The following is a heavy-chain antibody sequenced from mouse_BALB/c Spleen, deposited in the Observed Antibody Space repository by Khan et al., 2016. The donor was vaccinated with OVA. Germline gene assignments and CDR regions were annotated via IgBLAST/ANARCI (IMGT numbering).Heavy chain of an antibody. J-gene: IGHJ2*01. D-gene: IGHD1-1*01. Sequence: EVQLQESGPGLVNPSQSLSLTCTVTGYSITSDYAWNWIRQFPGNKLECMGYISYSGRTSYNPSLKSRISITRDTSKNQVFLQLNSVTTADTATYFLARSVTITTVVATDFDYWGQGTTLTVSS. CDR2: ISYSGRT. CDR1: GYSITSDYA. CDR3: ARSVTITTVVATDFDY. V-gene: IGHV3-2*02.